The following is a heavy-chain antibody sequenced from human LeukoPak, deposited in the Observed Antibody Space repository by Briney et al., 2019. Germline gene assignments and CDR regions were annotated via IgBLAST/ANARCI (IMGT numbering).Heavy chain of an antibody. CDR2: ISGSGDST. CDR1: GFIFSSYA. Sequence: GGSLRLSCAASGFIFSSYAMTWVRQAPGKGLEWVSAISGSGDSTYDADSVKGRFTISRDNSKNTLYLQTKSLRAEDTAVYYCAKDVRGSGTYWDYWGQGTLVTVSS. CDR3: AKDVRGSGTYWDY. J-gene: IGHJ4*02. D-gene: IGHD1-26*01. V-gene: IGHV3-23*01.